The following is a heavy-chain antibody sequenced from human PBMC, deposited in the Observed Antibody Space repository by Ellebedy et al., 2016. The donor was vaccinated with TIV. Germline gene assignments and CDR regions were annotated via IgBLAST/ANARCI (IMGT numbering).Heavy chain of an antibody. D-gene: IGHD1-26*01. CDR1: GGSVSGYY. CDR3: ASLVVGASKYFDY. J-gene: IGHJ4*02. CDR2: INHSGST. V-gene: IGHV4-34*01. Sequence: SETLSLXCAVYGGSVSGYYWSWIRQPPGKGLEWIGEINHSGSTNYNPSLKSRVTISVDTSKNQFSLKLSSVTAADTAVYYCASLVVGASKYFDYWGQGTLLTVSS.